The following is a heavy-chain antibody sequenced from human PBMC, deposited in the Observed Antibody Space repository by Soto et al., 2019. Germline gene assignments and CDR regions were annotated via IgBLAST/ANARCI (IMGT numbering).Heavy chain of an antibody. CDR3: AKDLFPTSGQRFFFES. V-gene: IGHV3-23*01. D-gene: IGHD2-21*01. J-gene: IGHJ4*02. Sequence: LRLSCAASGFTFSTYAMTWVRQAPGRGLEWVSTILHDETPFYTDSVKGRFTISRDNVRGTLYLQMNGLRVEDAALYFCAKDLFPTSGQRFFFESWGQGSLVTVSS. CDR2: ILHDETP. CDR1: GFTFSTYA.